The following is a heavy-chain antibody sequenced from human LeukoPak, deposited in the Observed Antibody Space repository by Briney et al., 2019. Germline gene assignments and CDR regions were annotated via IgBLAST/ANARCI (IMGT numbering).Heavy chain of an antibody. D-gene: IGHD5-18*01. CDR3: ARDRGGDTAMMG. J-gene: IGHJ4*02. CDR1: GYTFTSYY. Sequence: ASVKVSCXASGYTFTSYYIHWVRLAPGQGLEWMGIIYPSGGSTSYAQKFQDRVTMTADTSTSTVYMELSNLRSEDTAVYYCARDRGGDTAMMGWGQGTLITVSS. CDR2: IYPSGGST. V-gene: IGHV1-46*01.